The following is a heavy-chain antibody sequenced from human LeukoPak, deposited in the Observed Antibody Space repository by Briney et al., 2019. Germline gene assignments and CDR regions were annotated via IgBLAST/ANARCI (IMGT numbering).Heavy chain of an antibody. CDR3: ARREEDPKFYSNREYYFDY. J-gene: IGHJ4*02. CDR1: GYTFTGYY. CDR2: INPNSGGT. D-gene: IGHD4-11*01. Sequence: ASVKVSCKASGYTFTGYYMHWVRQAPGQGLEWMGWINPNSGGTNYAQKFQGRVTMTRDTSISTAYMELSSLRSEDTAVYYCARREEDPKFYSNREYYFDYWGQGTLVTVSS. V-gene: IGHV1-2*02.